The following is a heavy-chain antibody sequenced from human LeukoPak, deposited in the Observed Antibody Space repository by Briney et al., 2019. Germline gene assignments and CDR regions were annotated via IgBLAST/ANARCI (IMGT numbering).Heavy chain of an antibody. V-gene: IGHV4-39*01. CDR3: ARHEVGSSSWYIYYYYYMDV. Sequence: SETLSLTCSVSGGSISSSSYSSGWIAQPRGKGLEWIESIYYSGSTYYNPSLKSRVTISVDTSKNQVSLKLSSVTAADTAVYYCARHEVGSSSWYIYYYYYMDVWGKGTTVTVSS. CDR1: GGSISSSSYS. CDR2: IYYSGST. J-gene: IGHJ6*03. D-gene: IGHD6-13*01.